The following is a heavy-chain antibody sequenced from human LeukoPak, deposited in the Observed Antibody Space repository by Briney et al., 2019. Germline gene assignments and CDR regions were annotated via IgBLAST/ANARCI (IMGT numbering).Heavy chain of an antibody. CDR2: IYYSGGT. CDR3: ASHYYETGYFDY. D-gene: IGHD3-22*01. CDR1: GGSISSYY. Sequence: SETLSLTCTVSGGSISSYYWTWIRQPPGKGLEWIGYIYYSGGTNYNPSLKSRVTISVDTSKNQFSLKLSSVTAADTAVYYCASHYYETGYFDYWGQGTLVTVSS. J-gene: IGHJ4*02. V-gene: IGHV4-59*01.